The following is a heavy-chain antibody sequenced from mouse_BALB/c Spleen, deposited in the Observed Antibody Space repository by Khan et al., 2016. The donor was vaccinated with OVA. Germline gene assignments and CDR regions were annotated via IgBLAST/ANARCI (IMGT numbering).Heavy chain of an antibody. CDR1: GYTFTNCG. Sequence: QIQLVQSGPELKKPGETVKISCKASGYTFTNCGMNWVKQAPGKGLKWMGWINTYTGEPTYADDFKGRFAFSLETSASTAYLQINNLKNEDTATXFWARPPYFSYVMDYWGQGTSVTVSS. CDR2: INTYTGEP. CDR3: ARPPYFSYVMDY. V-gene: IGHV9-3-1*01. J-gene: IGHJ4*01. D-gene: IGHD2-10*01.